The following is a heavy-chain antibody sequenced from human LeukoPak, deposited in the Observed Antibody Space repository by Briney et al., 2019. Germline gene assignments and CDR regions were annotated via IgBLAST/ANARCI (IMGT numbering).Heavy chain of an antibody. CDR1: GFTFSSYS. J-gene: IGHJ4*02. CDR2: ISSSSSTI. CDR3: TRVPYGDYWSSDY. D-gene: IGHD4-17*01. Sequence: GGSLRLSCAASGFTFSSYSMNWVRQAPGKGLEWVSYISSSSSTIYYADSVKGRFTISRDNAKNSLFLQMNSLRVEDTAIYYCTRVPYGDYWSSDYWGQGTLVTVSS. V-gene: IGHV3-48*04.